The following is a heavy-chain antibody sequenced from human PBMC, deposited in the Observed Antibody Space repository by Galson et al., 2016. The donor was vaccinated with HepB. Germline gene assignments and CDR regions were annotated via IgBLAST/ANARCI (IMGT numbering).Heavy chain of an antibody. Sequence: SLRLSCAGFGFPFSDYYMGWIRQAPGKGLEWVAYISTSDDYSAYADSVKGRFTISRDNANNSVSLQMNSLGVDDTGIYYCARGMARSTNFWGPGTPVIVSS. J-gene: IGHJ4*02. D-gene: IGHD1/OR15-1a*01. V-gene: IGHV3-11*06. CDR2: ISTSDDYS. CDR1: GFPFSDYY. CDR3: ARGMARSTNF.